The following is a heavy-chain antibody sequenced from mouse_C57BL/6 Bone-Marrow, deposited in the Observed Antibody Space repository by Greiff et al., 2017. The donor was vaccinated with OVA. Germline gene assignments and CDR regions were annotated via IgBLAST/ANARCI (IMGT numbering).Heavy chain of an antibody. CDR2: IRSKSSNYAT. D-gene: IGHD1-1*02. J-gene: IGHJ4*01. V-gene: IGHV10-3*01. Sequence: EVQVVESGGGLVQPKGSLKLSCAASGFTFNTYAMHWVRQAPGKGLEWVARIRSKSSNYATYYADSVKDRFTISSDDSQSMLYLQMNNLKTEDAAMYCCVRDLWDRAIDYWGQGTSVTVSA. CDR3: VRDLWDRAIDY. CDR1: GFTFNTYA.